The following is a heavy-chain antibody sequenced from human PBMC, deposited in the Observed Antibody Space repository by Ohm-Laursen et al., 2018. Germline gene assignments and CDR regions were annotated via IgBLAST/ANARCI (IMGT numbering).Heavy chain of an antibody. CDR2: IYYSGST. CDR3: ARQPPYEAQFDY. J-gene: IGHJ4*02. V-gene: IGHV4-59*01. Sequence: GTLSLTCTVSGGSISSYYWSWIQQPPGKGLEWIGYIYYSGSTNYNPSLKSRVTISVDTSKNQFSLKLSSVTAADTAVYYCARQPPYEAQFDYWGQGTLVTVSS. CDR1: GGSISSYY. D-gene: IGHD3-3*01.